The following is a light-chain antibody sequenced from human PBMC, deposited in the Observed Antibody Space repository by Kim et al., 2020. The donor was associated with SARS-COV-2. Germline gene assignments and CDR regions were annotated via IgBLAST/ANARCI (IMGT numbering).Light chain of an antibody. CDR1: QDISNY. V-gene: IGKV1-33*01. CDR3: QQYDNLPSYT. J-gene: IGKJ2*01. CDR2: DAS. Sequence: DIQMTQSPSSLSASVGDRVTITCQASQDISNYLNWYQQKPGKAPKLLIYDASNLETGVPSRFSRSGSGTDFTFTISSLQPEDIATYYCQQYDNLPSYTFGQGTKLEI.